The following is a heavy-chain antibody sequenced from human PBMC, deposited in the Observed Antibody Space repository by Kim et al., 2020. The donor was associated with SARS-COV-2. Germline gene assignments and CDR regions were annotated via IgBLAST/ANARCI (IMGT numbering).Heavy chain of an antibody. J-gene: IGHJ2*01. D-gene: IGHD2-21*02. V-gene: IGHV3-23*01. Sequence: GGSLRLSCAASGFTFSNYAMSWVRQAPGKGLEWVSAIGGSDGSTYYVDSVKGRFTISRDNSKNTLYLQMDSLRAEDTAIYYCAKDPTSGGDCYSNRCTYWYFHLWGRGTLVTVSS. CDR3: AKDPTSGGDCYSNRCTYWYFHL. CDR1: GFTFSNYA. CDR2: IGGSDGST.